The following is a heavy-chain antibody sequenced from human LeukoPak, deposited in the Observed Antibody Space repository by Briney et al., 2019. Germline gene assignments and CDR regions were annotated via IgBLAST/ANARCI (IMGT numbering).Heavy chain of an antibody. V-gene: IGHV3-23*01. J-gene: IGHJ4*02. CDR2: ISGSGGST. CDR3: AKDNGYYDFWSGFAPLYFDY. Sequence: GGSLRLSCAASGFTFSSYAMSWVRQAPGKGLEWVSAISGSGGSTYYADPVKGRITISRDNSKNTLYLQMNSRRAEDTAVYYCAKDNGYYDFWSGFAPLYFDYWGQGTLVTVSS. D-gene: IGHD3-3*01. CDR1: GFTFSSYA.